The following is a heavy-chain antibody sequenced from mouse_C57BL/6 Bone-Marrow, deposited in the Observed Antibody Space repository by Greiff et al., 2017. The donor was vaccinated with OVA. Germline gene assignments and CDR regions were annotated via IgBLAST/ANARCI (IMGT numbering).Heavy chain of an antibody. CDR1: GYTFTSYW. CDR3: ARSYSVPGAMDY. CDR2: IHPNSGST. J-gene: IGHJ4*01. D-gene: IGHD3-1*01. V-gene: IGHV1-64*01. Sequence: VQLQQPGAELVKPGASVKVSCKASGYTFTSYWMHWVKQRPGQGLEWIGMIHPNSGSTNYNEKFKSKATLTVDKSSSTAYMQLSSLTSEDSAVYYCARSYSVPGAMDYWGQGTSVTVSS.